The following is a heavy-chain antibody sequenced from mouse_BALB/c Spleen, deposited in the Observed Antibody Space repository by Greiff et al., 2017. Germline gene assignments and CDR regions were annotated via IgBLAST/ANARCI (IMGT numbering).Heavy chain of an antibody. CDR3: ARDDGYYGWFAY. Sequence: VQLQQSGAELVRPGTSVKVSCKASGYAFTNYLIEWVKQRPGQGLEWIGVINPGSGGTNYNEKFKGKATLTADKSSSTAYMQLSSLTSDDSAVYFYARDDGYYGWFAYWGQGTLVTVSA. CDR1: GYAFTNYL. D-gene: IGHD2-3*01. J-gene: IGHJ3*01. V-gene: IGHV1-54*01. CDR2: INPGSGGT.